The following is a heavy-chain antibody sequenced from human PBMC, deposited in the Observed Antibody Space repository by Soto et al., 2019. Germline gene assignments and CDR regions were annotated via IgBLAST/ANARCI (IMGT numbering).Heavy chain of an antibody. J-gene: IGHJ4*02. CDR3: ARSGRRGRLYCSGGSCYSSFDY. CDR1: GGSISSYY. D-gene: IGHD2-15*01. V-gene: IGHV4-59*01. CDR2: IYYSGST. Sequence: PSETLSLTCTVSGGSISSYYWSWIRQPPGKGLEWIGYIYYSGSTNYNPSLKSRVTISVDTSKNQFSLKLSSVTAADTAVYYCARSGRRGRLYCSGGSCYSSFDYWGQGTLVTVSS.